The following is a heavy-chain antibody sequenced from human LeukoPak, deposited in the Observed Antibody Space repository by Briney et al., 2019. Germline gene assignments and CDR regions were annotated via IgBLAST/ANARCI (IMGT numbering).Heavy chain of an antibody. CDR1: GFSLSTSGVG. D-gene: IGHD2-2*01. CDR3: AHSRYCSSTSCYRAEYFQH. Sequence: SGPTLVNPTQTLTLTCTFSGFSLSTSGVGVGWIRQPPGKALEWLALIYWNDDKRYSPSLKSGLTITMDTSKNQVVLTMTNMDPVDTATYYCAHSRYCSSTSCYRAEYFQHWGQGPLVTVSS. V-gene: IGHV2-5*01. J-gene: IGHJ1*01. CDR2: IYWNDDK.